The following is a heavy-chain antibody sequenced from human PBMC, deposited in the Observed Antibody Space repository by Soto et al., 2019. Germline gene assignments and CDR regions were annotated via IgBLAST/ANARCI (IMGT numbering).Heavy chain of an antibody. J-gene: IGHJ4*02. CDR1: GFTFSSYA. V-gene: IGHV3-30-3*01. CDR3: ARVGPTANGDY. CDR2: ISYDGSNK. D-gene: IGHD5-18*01. Sequence: GGSLRLSCAASGFTFSSYAMHWVRQAPGKGLEWVALISYDGSNKYYADSVKGRFTISRDNSKNTRYLQMNSLRAEDTAVYYCARVGPTANGDYWGQGTLVTVSS.